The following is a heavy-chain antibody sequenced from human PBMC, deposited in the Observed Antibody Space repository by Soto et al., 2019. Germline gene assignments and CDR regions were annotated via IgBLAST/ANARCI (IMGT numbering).Heavy chain of an antibody. D-gene: IGHD3-10*01. V-gene: IGHV3-30*18. CDR2: ISYDGSNK. CDR1: GFTFSSYG. J-gene: IGHJ6*03. Sequence: QVQLVESGGGVVQPGRSLRLSCAASGFTFSSYGMHWVRQAPGKGLEWVAVISYDGSNKYYADSVKGRFTISRDNSKNTLYLQMNSLRAEDTAVYYCAKGDYYGSGSYRPYYYYYMDVWGKGTTVTVSS. CDR3: AKGDYYGSGSYRPYYYYYMDV.